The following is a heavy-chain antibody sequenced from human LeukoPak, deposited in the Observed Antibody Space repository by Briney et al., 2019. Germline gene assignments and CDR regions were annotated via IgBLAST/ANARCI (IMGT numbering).Heavy chain of an antibody. CDR3: ARKGELERRRSWDY. CDR1: GFTFSSYW. Sequence: GGSLRLSCAASGFTFSSYWMSWVRQAPEKGLEWVANIKQDGSEKYYVDSVKGRFTISRDNAKNSLYLQMNSLRAEDTAMYYCARKGELERRRSWDYWGQGTLVTVSS. V-gene: IGHV3-7*03. CDR2: IKQDGSEK. D-gene: IGHD1-1*01. J-gene: IGHJ4*02.